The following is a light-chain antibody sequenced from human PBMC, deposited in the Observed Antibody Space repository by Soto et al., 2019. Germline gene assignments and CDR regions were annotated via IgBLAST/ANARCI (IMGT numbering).Light chain of an antibody. CDR1: QSISNW. CDR2: DAS. CDR3: EQYSTYSWT. J-gene: IGKJ1*01. Sequence: DIQMTQSPSTLSASVGDRVTITCRASQSISNWLAWYQQKPGKAPKLLIYDASTLQSGVPSRFSGSGSATEFTLTISSLPAEDVASYYCEQYSTYSWTFGQGTKVDIK. V-gene: IGKV1-5*01.